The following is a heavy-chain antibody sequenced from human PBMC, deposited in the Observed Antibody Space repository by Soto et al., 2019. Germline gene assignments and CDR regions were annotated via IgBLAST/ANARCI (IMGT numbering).Heavy chain of an antibody. CDR1: GGSISSGDYY. CDR3: ARGAAFFDDSSGYYYYFDY. D-gene: IGHD3-22*01. V-gene: IGHV4-30-4*01. J-gene: IGHJ4*02. Sequence: SETLSLTCTVSGGSISSGDYYWSWIRQPPGKGLEWIGYIYYSGSTYYNPSLKSRVTISVDTSKNQFSLKLSSVTAADTAVYYCARGAAFFDDSSGYYYYFDYWGRGTLVTVSS. CDR2: IYYSGST.